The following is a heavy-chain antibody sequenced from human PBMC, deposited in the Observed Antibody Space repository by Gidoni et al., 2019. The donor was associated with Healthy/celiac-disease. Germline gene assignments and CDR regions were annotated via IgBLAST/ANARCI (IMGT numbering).Heavy chain of an antibody. CDR2: SNHSGST. Sequence: QVQLQQWGAGLLKPSETLSLTCPVYGGSFSGYYWSWIRQPPGKGLEWIGESNHSGSTNYNPSLKSRVTISVDTSKNQFSLKLSSVTAADTAVYYCARVGRYYGSGSHNWFDPWGQGTLVTVSS. V-gene: IGHV4-34*01. CDR1: GGSFSGYY. D-gene: IGHD3-10*01. J-gene: IGHJ5*02. CDR3: ARVGRYYGSGSHNWFDP.